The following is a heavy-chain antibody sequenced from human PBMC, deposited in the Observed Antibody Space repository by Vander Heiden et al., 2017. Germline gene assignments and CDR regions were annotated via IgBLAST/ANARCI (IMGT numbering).Heavy chain of an antibody. D-gene: IGHD2-8*01. J-gene: IGHJ4*01. Sequence: QITLKESGPTLVKATQTLTLTCTFSGFSLTTSGVVVGWIRHPPGKDLECLALIFWDGEKSDSPSLKSRLTITKDIAKNQVVITMTTLATVDTATYYVSHIIMVYVFDDGGHGTRVTVYS. CDR3: SHIIMVYVFDD. V-gene: IGHV2-5*02. CDR2: IFWDGEK. CDR1: GFSLTTSGVV.